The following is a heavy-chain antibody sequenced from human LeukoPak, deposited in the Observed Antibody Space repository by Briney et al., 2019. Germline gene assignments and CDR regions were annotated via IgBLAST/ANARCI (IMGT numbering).Heavy chain of an antibody. Sequence: ASVKVSCKASGYTFTSYDINWVRQATGQGLEWMGWMNPNSGYTGYAQKFQGRVTMTRNTSIFTAYMELSSLRSEDTAVYYCARALHAARKYYFDYWGQGTLVTVSS. CDR3: ARALHAARKYYFDY. CDR2: MNPNSGYT. J-gene: IGHJ4*02. V-gene: IGHV1-8*01. D-gene: IGHD2-15*01. CDR1: GYTFTSYD.